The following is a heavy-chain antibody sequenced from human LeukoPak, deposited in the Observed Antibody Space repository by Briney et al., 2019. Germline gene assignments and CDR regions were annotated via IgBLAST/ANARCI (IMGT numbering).Heavy chain of an antibody. CDR1: GFTFSSYW. V-gene: IGHV3-7*01. CDR3: ARDRYYGSGSYLIDY. D-gene: IGHD3-10*01. CDR2: IKQDGSEK. J-gene: IGHJ4*02. Sequence: PGGSLRLSCAASGFTFSSYWMSWVRQAPGKGLEWVANIKQDGSEKYYVDSVKGRFTISRDNAKNSLYLQMNSLRAEDTAVYYCARDRYYGSGSYLIDYWGQGTLVTVSS.